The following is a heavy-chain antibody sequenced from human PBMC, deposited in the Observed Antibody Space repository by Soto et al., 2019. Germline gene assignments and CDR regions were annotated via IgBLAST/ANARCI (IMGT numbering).Heavy chain of an antibody. V-gene: IGHV3-21*01. CDR1: GFSFSSYS. CDR2: SSSTGSYI. Sequence: VQLVETGGGLVKPGGSLRLSCAESGFSFSSYSMNWVRQAPGKGLEWVSSSSSTGSYIDYADSVKGRFIISRDNAKKSLYLQMNSLRAEDTAVYYCARGGPQDGMDVWGQGTTVSVS. D-gene: IGHD5-12*01. J-gene: IGHJ6*02. CDR3: ARGGPQDGMDV.